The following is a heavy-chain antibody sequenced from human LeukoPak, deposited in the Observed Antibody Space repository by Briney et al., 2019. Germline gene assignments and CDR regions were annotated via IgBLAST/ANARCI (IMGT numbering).Heavy chain of an antibody. CDR1: GFTFSSYG. D-gene: IGHD3-22*01. V-gene: IGHV3-33*06. J-gene: IGHJ4*02. CDR3: AKDADSSGSVDY. CDR2: IWYDGSNK. Sequence: GGSLRLSCAASGFTFSSYGMHWVRQAPGKGLEWVAVIWYDGSNKYYADSVKGRFTISRDNSKNTLYLQMNSLRAEDTAVYYCAKDADSSGSVDYWGQGTLVPVSS.